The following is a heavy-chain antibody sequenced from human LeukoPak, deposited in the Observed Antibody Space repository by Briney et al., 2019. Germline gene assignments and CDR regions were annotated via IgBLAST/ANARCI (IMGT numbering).Heavy chain of an antibody. CDR3: ARESLVTDPYGMDV. CDR2: IYISGST. J-gene: IGHJ6*02. V-gene: IGHV4-4*07. CDR1: GGSISGYY. D-gene: IGHD2-21*01. Sequence: PSETLSLTCTVSGGSISGYYRSWIRQSAGKGLEWIGRIYISGSTNYNPSFKSRVTLSIDMSKNHFSLRLTSVTAADTAVYYCARESLVTDPYGMDVWGQGTTVIVSS.